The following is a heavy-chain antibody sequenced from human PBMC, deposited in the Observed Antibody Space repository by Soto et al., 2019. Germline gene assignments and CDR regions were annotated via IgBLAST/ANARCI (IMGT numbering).Heavy chain of an antibody. Sequence: SETLSLTCTVSGGSISSYYWSWIRQPPGKGLEWIGYIYYSGSTNYNPSLKSRVTISVDTSKNQFSLKLNSMTAADTAVYYCSGAAAGPEIHDYWGQGTLVTVSS. V-gene: IGHV4-59*08. D-gene: IGHD6-13*01. CDR3: SGAAAGPEIHDY. J-gene: IGHJ4*02. CDR1: GGSISSYY. CDR2: IYYSGST.